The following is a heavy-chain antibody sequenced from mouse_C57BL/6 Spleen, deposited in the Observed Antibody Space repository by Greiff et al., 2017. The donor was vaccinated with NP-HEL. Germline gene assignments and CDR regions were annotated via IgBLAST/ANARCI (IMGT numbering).Heavy chain of an antibody. CDR1: GFTFSSYA. CDR3: ARDEGFRYAC. J-gene: IGHJ3*01. Sequence: DVKLVESGGGLVKPGGSLKLSCAASGFTFSSYAMSWVRQTPEKRLEWVATISDGGSYTYYPDNVKGRFTISRDNAKNNLYLQMSHLKSEDTAMYYCARDEGFRYACWGQGTLVTVAA. V-gene: IGHV5-4*01. CDR2: ISDGGSYT.